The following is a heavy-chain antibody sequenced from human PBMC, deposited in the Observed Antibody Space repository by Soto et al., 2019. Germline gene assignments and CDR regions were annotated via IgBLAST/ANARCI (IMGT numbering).Heavy chain of an antibody. CDR2: IKQDGSEK. D-gene: IGHD3-22*01. Sequence: GGSLRLSCAASGFTFSSYWMSWVRQAPGKGLEWVANIKQDGSEKYYVHSVKGRFTISRDNAKNSLYLQMNSLRAEDTAVYYCEVVIKHDAFDIWGQGTMVTVSS. J-gene: IGHJ3*02. CDR3: EVVIKHDAFDI. CDR1: GFTFSSYW. V-gene: IGHV3-7*01.